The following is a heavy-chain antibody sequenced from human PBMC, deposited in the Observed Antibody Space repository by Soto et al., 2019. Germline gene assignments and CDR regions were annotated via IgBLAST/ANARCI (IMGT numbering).Heavy chain of an antibody. CDR2: IIPIFGTA. D-gene: IGHD1-26*01. CDR1: GGTFSSYA. V-gene: IGHV1-69*01. Sequence: QVQLVQSGAEVKKPGSSVKVSCKASGGTFSSYAITWVRQAPGQGLEWMGGIIPIFGTANYAQKFQGRVTITADESTSTAYMELSSLRSEDTAVYYCARVSDELVGAKTYYFDSWGQGTLVTVSS. J-gene: IGHJ4*02. CDR3: ARVSDELVGAKTYYFDS.